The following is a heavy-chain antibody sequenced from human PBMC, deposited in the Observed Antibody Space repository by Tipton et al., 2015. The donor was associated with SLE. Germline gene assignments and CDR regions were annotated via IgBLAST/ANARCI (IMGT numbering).Heavy chain of an antibody. Sequence: GSLRLSCAASGFSFSSYGMHWVRQAPGKGLGWVAFVRFDGSDTYYGDSVKGRFTISRDNAKNTLYLQMNSLRAEDTAVYYCARDTSSGWNNYGLDVWGQGTTVTVSS. D-gene: IGHD6-19*01. CDR3: ARDTSSGWNNYGLDV. CDR1: GFSFSSYG. V-gene: IGHV3-30*02. J-gene: IGHJ6*02. CDR2: VRFDGSDT.